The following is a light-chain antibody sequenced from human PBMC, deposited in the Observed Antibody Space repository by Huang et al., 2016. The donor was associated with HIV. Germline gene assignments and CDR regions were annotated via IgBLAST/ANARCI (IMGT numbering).Light chain of an antibody. CDR1: QSLLPSDGKDY. CDR2: EVS. Sequence: DIVMTQTPLSLSVTPGQPASISCTSSQSLLPSDGKDYLYWYLQKPGQSPQLRIYEVSSRVSGVPDRFSGSGSGTDFTLKISRVEAEDVGVYYCMQGIHSWTFGQGTKVEIK. V-gene: IGKV2-29*02. J-gene: IGKJ1*01. CDR3: MQGIHSWT.